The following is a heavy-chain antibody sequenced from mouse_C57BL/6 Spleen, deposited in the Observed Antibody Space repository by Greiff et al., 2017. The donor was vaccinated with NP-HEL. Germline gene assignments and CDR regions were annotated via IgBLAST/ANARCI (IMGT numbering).Heavy chain of an antibody. J-gene: IGHJ2*01. CDR3: ARFSSPSYLDY. Sequence: QVQLQQSGAELVKPGASVKISCKASGYAISGYWMHWVKQRPGKGLEWIGQIYPGDGDTNYNGKFKGKATLTADKSSSTAYMQLSSLTSEDSAVYVCARFSSPSYLDYWGQGTTLTVSS. V-gene: IGHV1-80*01. CDR2: IYPGDGDT. CDR1: GYAISGYW. D-gene: IGHD1-3*01.